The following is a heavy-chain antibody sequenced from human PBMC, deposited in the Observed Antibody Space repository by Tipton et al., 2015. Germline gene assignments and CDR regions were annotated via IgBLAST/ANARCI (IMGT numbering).Heavy chain of an antibody. Sequence: TLSLTCSVSGGSISSGTFYWSWIRQHPGKGLECIGYISYSAYTYYNPSLKSRVNISLDTSQNQLSLKLSSVTAADTAVYYCARVDDKDRYFYYGMDVWGQGIPVTVS. D-gene: IGHD2-15*01. CDR2: ISYSAYT. CDR3: ARVDDKDRYFYYGMDV. J-gene: IGHJ6*02. V-gene: IGHV4-31*03. CDR1: GGSISSGTFY.